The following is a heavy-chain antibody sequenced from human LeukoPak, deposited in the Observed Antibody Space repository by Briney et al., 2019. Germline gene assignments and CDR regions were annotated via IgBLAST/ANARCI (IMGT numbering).Heavy chain of an antibody. V-gene: IGHV3-23*01. CDR1: GFTFSSYA. D-gene: IGHD3-22*01. J-gene: IGHJ4*02. CDR2: ISGSGGST. Sequence: GGSLRLSCAASGFTFSSYAMSWVRQAPGKGLEWVSAISGSGGSTYYADSVKGRFTISRDNSKNTLYLQMNSLRAEDTAVYYCAKESTMIVVVTTIFDYWGQGTLVTVSS. CDR3: AKESTMIVVVTTIFDY.